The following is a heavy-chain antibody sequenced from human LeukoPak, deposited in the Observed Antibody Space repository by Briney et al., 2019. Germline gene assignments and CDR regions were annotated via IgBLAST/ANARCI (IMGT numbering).Heavy chain of an antibody. CDR2: IYYSGST. D-gene: IGHD6-13*01. CDR3: ARLSAHPGYSSSSFFFDI. V-gene: IGHV4-39*01. CDR1: GGSISSSSYY. J-gene: IGHJ3*02. Sequence: PSETLSLTCTVSGGSISSSSYYWGWIRQPPGKGLEWIGSIYYSGSTYYNPSLKSRVTISVDTSKNQFSLKLSSVTAADTAVYYCARLSAHPGYSSSSFFFDIWGQGTMVTVSS.